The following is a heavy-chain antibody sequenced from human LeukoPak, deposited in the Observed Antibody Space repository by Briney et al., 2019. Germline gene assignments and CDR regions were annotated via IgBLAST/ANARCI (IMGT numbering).Heavy chain of an antibody. CDR1: GGSISSSSYY. J-gene: IGHJ4*02. CDR3: ARAIAGGYSSSWYMDH. V-gene: IGHV4-39*01. D-gene: IGHD6-13*01. CDR2: IYYSGST. Sequence: SETLSLTCTVSGGSISSSSYYWGWIRQPPGKGLEWIGSIYYSGSTHYNPSLKSRVTISVDTSKNQFSLKLSSVTAADTAVYYCARAIAGGYSSSWYMDHWGQGTLVTVPS.